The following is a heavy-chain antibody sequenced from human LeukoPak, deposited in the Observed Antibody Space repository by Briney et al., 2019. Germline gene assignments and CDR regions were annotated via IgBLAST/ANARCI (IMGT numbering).Heavy chain of an antibody. Sequence: GASVKISCKASGYTFTGYCMHWVRQAPGQGLEWMGWINPNSGGTNYAQKFQGRVTMTRDTSISTAYMELSRLRSDDTAVYYCARVGPIQDGYNSPFDYWGQGTLVTVSS. D-gene: IGHD5-24*01. V-gene: IGHV1-2*02. J-gene: IGHJ4*02. CDR1: GYTFTGYC. CDR2: INPNSGGT. CDR3: ARVGPIQDGYNSPFDY.